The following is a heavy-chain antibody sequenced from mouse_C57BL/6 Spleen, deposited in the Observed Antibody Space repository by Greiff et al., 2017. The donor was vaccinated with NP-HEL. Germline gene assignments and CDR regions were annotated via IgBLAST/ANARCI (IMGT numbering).Heavy chain of an antibody. CDR2: IYPSDSET. Sequence: QVQLQQPGAELVRPGSSVKLSCKASGYTFTSYWMDWVKQRPGQGLEWIGNIYPSDSETHYNQKFKDKATLTVDKSSSTAYMQLSSLTSEDSAVYYCARGEIYYYGSSSAGYWYFDVWGTGTTVTVSS. CDR3: ARGEIYYYGSSSAGYWYFDV. CDR1: GYTFTSYW. D-gene: IGHD1-1*01. V-gene: IGHV1-61*01. J-gene: IGHJ1*03.